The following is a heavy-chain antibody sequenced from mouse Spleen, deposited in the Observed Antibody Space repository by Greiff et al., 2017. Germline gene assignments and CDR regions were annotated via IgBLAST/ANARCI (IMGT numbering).Heavy chain of an antibody. V-gene: IGHV1-64*01. Sequence: QVQLQQSGAELVKPGASVKLSCKASGYTFTSYWMHWVKQRPGQGLEWIGMIHPNSGSTNYNEKFKSKATLTVDKSSSTAYMQLSSLTSEDSAVYYCARSGTSTEGFAYWGQGTLVTVSA. D-gene: IGHD1-1*01. CDR3: ARSGTSTEGFAY. CDR1: GYTFTSYW. J-gene: IGHJ3*01. CDR2: IHPNSGST.